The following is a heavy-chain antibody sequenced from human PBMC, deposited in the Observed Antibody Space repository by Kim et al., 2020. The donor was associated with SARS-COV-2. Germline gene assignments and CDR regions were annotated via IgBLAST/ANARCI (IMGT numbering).Heavy chain of an antibody. CDR1: GYTFTSYY. CDR2: INPSGGST. V-gene: IGHV1-46*01. Sequence: ASVKVSCKASGYTFTSYYMHWVRQAPGQGLEWTGIINPSGGSTSYAQKFQGRVTMTRDTSTSTVYMELSSLRSEDTAVYYCARAYSSSPSKSFYFDYWGQGTLVTVSS. D-gene: IGHD6-13*01. J-gene: IGHJ4*02. CDR3: ARAYSSSPSKSFYFDY.